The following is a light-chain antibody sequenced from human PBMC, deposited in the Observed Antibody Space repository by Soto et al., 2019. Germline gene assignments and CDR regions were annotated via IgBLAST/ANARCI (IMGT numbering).Light chain of an antibody. Sequence: EIPMTKSPSSLYASVGDRASIXCQASQEICNYLTWYQHKTGKAPKHLIFDSSNLEAGVQSRLIGSGSGTEFTLSISSLQPVEFATYYCKQLNSYPPITFGQGTRLEIK. V-gene: IGKV1-33*01. J-gene: IGKJ5*01. CDR2: DSS. CDR1: QEICNY. CDR3: KQLNSYPPIT.